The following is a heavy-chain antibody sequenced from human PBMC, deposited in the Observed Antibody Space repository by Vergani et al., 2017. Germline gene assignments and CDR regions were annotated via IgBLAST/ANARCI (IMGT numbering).Heavy chain of an antibody. V-gene: IGHV4-39*01. J-gene: IGHJ5*02. Sequence: QVQLQESGPGLVKPSETLSLTCTVSNDSVSTTFYYWGWIRQTPGKGLEWIWSIYYSGSTYYNPSLESRVTMSVDTSKSQFSLKLSSVPAADTAVYYCTRHWGVVAANNWFDPWGQGTLVTVSS. CDR1: NDSVSTTFYY. CDR2: IYYSGST. D-gene: IGHD2-15*01. CDR3: TRHWGVVAANNWFDP.